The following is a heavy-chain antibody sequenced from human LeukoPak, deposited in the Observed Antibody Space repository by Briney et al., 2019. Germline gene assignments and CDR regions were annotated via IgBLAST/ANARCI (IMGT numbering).Heavy chain of an antibody. J-gene: IGHJ4*02. D-gene: IGHD3-3*01. CDR3: ATASGYLPFDY. V-gene: IGHV4-34*01. CDR1: GGSFSGCY. CDR2: INHSGST. Sequence: SETLSLTCAVYGGSFSGCYWSWIRQPPGKGLEWIGEINHSGSTNYNPSLKSRVTISVDTSKNQFSLMLSSVTAADTAVYYCATASGYLPFDYWGQGTLVTVSS.